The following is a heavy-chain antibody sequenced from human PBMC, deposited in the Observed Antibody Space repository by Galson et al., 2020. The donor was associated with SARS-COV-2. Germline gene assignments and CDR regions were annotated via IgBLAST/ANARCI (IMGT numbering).Heavy chain of an antibody. V-gene: IGHV3-11*06. CDR3: ARADTSSWYYFDY. J-gene: IGHJ4*02. CDR2: ISSSSSYT. D-gene: IGHD6-13*01. Sequence: GGSLRLSCAASGFTFSDYYMSWIRQAPGKGLEWVSFISSSSSYTNYADSVKGRFTISRDNAKNSLYLQMNSLRAEDTAMYYCARADTSSWYYFDYWGEGTLVTVSA. CDR1: GFTFSDYY.